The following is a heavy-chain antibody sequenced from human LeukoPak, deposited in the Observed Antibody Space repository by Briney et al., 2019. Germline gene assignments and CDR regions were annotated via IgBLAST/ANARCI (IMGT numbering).Heavy chain of an antibody. J-gene: IGHJ4*02. CDR1: GFTFSNYG. V-gene: IGHV3-30*18. CDR3: AKGRVYFDWLLDY. Sequence: PGGSLRLSCAASGFTFSNYGMHWVRQAPGKGLEWVAVISYDGSNKYYADSVKGRFTISRDNSKNTLYLQMNSLRAEDTAVYYCAKGRVYFDWLLDYWGQGTLVTVSS. CDR2: ISYDGSNK. D-gene: IGHD3-9*01.